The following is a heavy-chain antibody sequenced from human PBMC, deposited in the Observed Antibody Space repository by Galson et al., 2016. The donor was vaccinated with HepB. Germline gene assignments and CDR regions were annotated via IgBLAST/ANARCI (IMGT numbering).Heavy chain of an antibody. CDR1: DGSISSSSFS. Sequence: SETLSLTCTVSDGSISSSSFSWGWIRQPPGKGLESIGTVYRGKTYYTPSREGRVTISVGMSTALLSLKLTYLTAAHAGVSYCGRAGWGSKASFVYWGQGILVAGSS. D-gene: IGHD7-27*01. CDR3: GRAGWGSKASFVY. V-gene: IGHV4-39*01. J-gene: IGHJ4*02. CDR2: VYRGKT.